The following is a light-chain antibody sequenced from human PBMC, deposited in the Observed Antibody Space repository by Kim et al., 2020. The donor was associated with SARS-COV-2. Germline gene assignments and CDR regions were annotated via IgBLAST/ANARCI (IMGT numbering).Light chain of an antibody. Sequence: PEEKAPPSCTASPIVFSSFLAWYRRKPAQAPRLLIYGASSWATGFPDRFSGSGSGTDFTLTISTVRPENSAVYSGRQYGTSPLTFGQGTKVDIK. CDR1: PIVFSSF. CDR3: RQYGTSPLT. V-gene: IGKV3-20*01. CDR2: GAS. J-gene: IGKJ1*01.